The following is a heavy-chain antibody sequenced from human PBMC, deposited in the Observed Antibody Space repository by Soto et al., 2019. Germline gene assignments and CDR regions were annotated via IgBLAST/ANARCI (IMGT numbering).Heavy chain of an antibody. CDR2: TYYRSKWYN. J-gene: IGHJ6*02. Sequence: PSQTLSLTCAISGDSFSSNSAALNWIRQSPSRGLEWLGRTYYRSKWYNDYAVSVKSRITINPDTSKNQFSLQLNSVTPEDTAVYYCAAGVAVAGSHYYYGMDVWGQGTTVTVSS. CDR1: GDSFSSNSAA. V-gene: IGHV6-1*01. D-gene: IGHD6-19*01. CDR3: AAGVAVAGSHYYYGMDV.